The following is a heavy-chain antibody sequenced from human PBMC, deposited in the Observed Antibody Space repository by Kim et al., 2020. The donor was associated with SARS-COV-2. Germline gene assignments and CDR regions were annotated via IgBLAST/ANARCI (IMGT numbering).Heavy chain of an antibody. D-gene: IGHD2-2*01. CDR1: GGSFSGYY. J-gene: IGHJ4*02. V-gene: IGHV4-34*01. CDR3: ARDFGGSTY. Sequence: SETLSLTCAVYGGSFSGYYWSWIRQPPGKGLEWIGEINHSGSTNYNPSLKSRVTISVDTSKNQFSLKLSSVTAADTAVYYCARDFGGSTYWGQGTLVTVSS. CDR2: INHSGST.